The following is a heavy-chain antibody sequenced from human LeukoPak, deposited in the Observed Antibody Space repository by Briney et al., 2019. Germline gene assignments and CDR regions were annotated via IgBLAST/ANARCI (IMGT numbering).Heavy chain of an antibody. D-gene: IGHD3-10*01. CDR1: GFTVSSNY. Sequence: GGSLRLSCAASGFTVSSNYMTWVRQAPGKGLEWVSYISSSGTYIYYADFVKGRFTISRDNAKNSLYLQMNSLRAEDTAAYFCARDGYATGSHDYWGQGALVTVSS. V-gene: IGHV3-21*05. CDR2: ISSSGTYI. J-gene: IGHJ4*02. CDR3: ARDGYATGSHDY.